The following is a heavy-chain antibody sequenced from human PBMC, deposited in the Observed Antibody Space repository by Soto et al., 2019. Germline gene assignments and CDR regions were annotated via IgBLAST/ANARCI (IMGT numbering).Heavy chain of an antibody. D-gene: IGHD1-1*01. Sequence: QVHLVQSGAEVKKPGASVKVSCKGSGYAFTTYGITWVRQAPGQGLEWMGWIGAHNGNTNCAQRHQGRVTVTRDTSTSTAYMELRSLRSDDTAVYYCAKGRYGDYWGQGAMVTVSS. CDR2: IGAHNGNT. J-gene: IGHJ4*02. CDR3: AKGRYGDY. V-gene: IGHV1-18*01. CDR1: GYAFTTYG.